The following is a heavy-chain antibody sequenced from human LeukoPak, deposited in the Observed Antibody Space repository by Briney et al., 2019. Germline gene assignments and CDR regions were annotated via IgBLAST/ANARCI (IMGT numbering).Heavy chain of an antibody. D-gene: IGHD2-2*02. CDR1: GFTFSGYW. CDR3: ARGGYCTGTSCYIASWFDP. CDR2: INGDGSTT. V-gene: IGHV3-74*01. J-gene: IGHJ5*02. Sequence: GGSLRLSCAASGFTFSGYWMHWVRQTPGKGLVWVSRINGDGSTTSYADSVKGRFTISRDNAKNSLYLQMNTLRAEDTAVYYCARGGYCTGTSCYIASWFDPWGQGTLVTVSS.